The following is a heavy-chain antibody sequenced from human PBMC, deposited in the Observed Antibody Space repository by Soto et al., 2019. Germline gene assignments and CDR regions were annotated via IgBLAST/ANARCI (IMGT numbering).Heavy chain of an antibody. J-gene: IGHJ3*02. CDR2: ISSNGGST. Sequence: GGSLRLSCAASGFTFSSYAMHWVRQAPGKGLEYVSAISSNGGSTYYANSVKGRFTISRYNSKNTLYLQMGSLRAEDMAVYYCARDRGRATVVRGAFDIWCQGTMVTVSS. D-gene: IGHD4-17*01. CDR1: GFTFSSYA. CDR3: ARDRGRATVVRGAFDI. V-gene: IGHV3-64*01.